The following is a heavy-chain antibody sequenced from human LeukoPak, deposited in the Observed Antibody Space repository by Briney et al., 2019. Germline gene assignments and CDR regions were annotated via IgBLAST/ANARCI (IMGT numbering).Heavy chain of an antibody. Sequence: GESLKISCKGSGYSFTSYWIGWVRQMPGKGLEWMGIIYPGDSDTRYSPSFQGQVTISADKSISTAYLQWSSLKASDTAMYYCASPNGYSSGWYPFDYWGQGPLVTVSS. J-gene: IGHJ4*02. CDR3: ASPNGYSSGWYPFDY. CDR1: GYSFTSYW. D-gene: IGHD6-19*01. CDR2: IYPGDSDT. V-gene: IGHV5-51*01.